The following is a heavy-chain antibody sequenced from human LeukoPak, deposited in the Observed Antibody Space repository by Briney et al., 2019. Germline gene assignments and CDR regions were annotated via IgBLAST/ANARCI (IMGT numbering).Heavy chain of an antibody. CDR1: RASISTSY. J-gene: IGHJ4*02. Sequence: KPSETLSLTCTVSRASISTSYWSWIRQPPGKGLEWIGYIYHSGSTDYNPSLKGRVTMSVDTSKNQSSLRLSSVTAADTAVYYCARGSDYGDYWGQGTLVTVSS. V-gene: IGHV4-59*01. CDR3: ARGSDYGDY. D-gene: IGHD3-3*01. CDR2: IYHSGST.